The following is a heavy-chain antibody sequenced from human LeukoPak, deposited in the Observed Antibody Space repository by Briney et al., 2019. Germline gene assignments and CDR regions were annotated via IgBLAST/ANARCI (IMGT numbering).Heavy chain of an antibody. V-gene: IGHV4-59*12. D-gene: IGHD3-10*01. CDR1: GGSISSYY. CDR2: IYYSGGT. Sequence: SETLSLTCTVSGGSISSYYWSWIRQPPGKGLEWIGYIYYSGGTNYNPSLKSRVTISVDMSKNQFSLKLSSVTAADTAVYYCARSEVGVRGVIIRYWGQGTLVTVSS. J-gene: IGHJ4*02. CDR3: ARSEVGVRGVIIRY.